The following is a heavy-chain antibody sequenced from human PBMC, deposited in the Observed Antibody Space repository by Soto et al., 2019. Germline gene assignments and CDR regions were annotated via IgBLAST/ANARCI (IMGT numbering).Heavy chain of an antibody. CDR3: AREDILGARSFDY. J-gene: IGHJ4*02. V-gene: IGHV3-48*02. Sequence: GESLKISCAASGFTFSSYSVNWVRQAPGKGLEWVSYISSGSKTIFYADSVKGRFTVSRDNAKNSQYLQMNSLRDEDTAVYYCAREDILGARSFDYWGQGTLVTVSS. CDR1: GFTFSSYS. D-gene: IGHD1-26*01. CDR2: ISSGSKTI.